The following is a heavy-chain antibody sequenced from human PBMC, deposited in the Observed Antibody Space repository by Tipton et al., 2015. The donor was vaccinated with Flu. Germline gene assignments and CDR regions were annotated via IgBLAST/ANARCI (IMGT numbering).Heavy chain of an antibody. J-gene: IGHJ5*02. CDR3: ARDHRVRGINWFDP. CDR2: IHASGST. D-gene: IGHD3-10*01. CDR1: NDSVSSGSYY. V-gene: IGHV4-61*02. Sequence: TLSLTCTVSNDSVSSGSYYWSWIRQPAGKGLEWIGRIHASGSTRYNPSLKNRVSISLDMSKNQFSLKLTSVAAADTAVYYCARDHRVRGINWFDPWGRGTQVTVSS.